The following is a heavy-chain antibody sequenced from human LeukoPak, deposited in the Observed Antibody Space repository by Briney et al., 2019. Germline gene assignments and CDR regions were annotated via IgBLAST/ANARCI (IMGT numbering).Heavy chain of an antibody. V-gene: IGHV3-23*01. J-gene: IGHJ4*02. CDR1: GFTFSSYA. CDR2: ISGSGGST. Sequence: GGSLRLSCAASGFTFSSYAVSWVRQAPGKGLEWVSAISGSGGSTYYADSVKGRFTISRDNSKNTLYLQMNSLRAEDTAVYYCARDIVVVVAATPGYLDYWGQGTLITVSS. D-gene: IGHD2-15*01. CDR3: ARDIVVVVAATPGYLDY.